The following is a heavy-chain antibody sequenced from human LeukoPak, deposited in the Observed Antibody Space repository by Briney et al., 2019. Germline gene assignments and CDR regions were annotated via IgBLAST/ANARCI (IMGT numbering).Heavy chain of an antibody. J-gene: IGHJ4*02. CDR2: INHSGST. CDR1: GGSFSGYY. CDR3: ARGWGSVGESPFDY. V-gene: IGHV4-34*01. Sequence: SETLSLTCAVYGGSFSGYYWSWIRQPPGKGLEWIGEINHSGSTNYNPSLKSRVTISVDTSKNQFSLKLSSVTAADTAVYYCARGWGSVGESPFDYWGQGTLVTVSS. D-gene: IGHD3-10*01.